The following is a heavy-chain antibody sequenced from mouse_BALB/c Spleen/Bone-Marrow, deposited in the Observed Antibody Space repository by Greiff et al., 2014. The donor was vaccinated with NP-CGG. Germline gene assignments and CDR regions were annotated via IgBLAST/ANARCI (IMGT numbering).Heavy chain of an antibody. CDR3: ARSGEKYGALDY. V-gene: IGHV5-4*02. CDR1: GFTFSDYY. Sequence: EVKVVESGGGLVKPGGSLKLSCTASGFTFSDYYMYRVRQTPEKRLEWVATISDGGIYTYYPDSVKGRFTISRDNAKNNLYLQMSSLKSEDTAMYYCARSGEKYGALDYSGQGTSVTVSS. J-gene: IGHJ4*01. D-gene: IGHD1-1*02. CDR2: ISDGGIYT.